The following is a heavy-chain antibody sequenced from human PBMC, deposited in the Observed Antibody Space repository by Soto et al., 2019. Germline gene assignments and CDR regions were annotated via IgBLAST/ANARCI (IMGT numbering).Heavy chain of an antibody. V-gene: IGHV3-23*01. Sequence: GGSLRLSCAASGFTFSSYAMSWVRQAPGKGLEWVSAISGSGGSTYYADSVKGRFTISRDNSKNTLYLQMNSLRAEDTAVYYCAKSRLTTGHFDYYYYGMEVWGQGTTVPGSS. J-gene: IGHJ6*02. D-gene: IGHD4-17*01. CDR2: ISGSGGST. CDR1: GFTFSSYA. CDR3: AKSRLTTGHFDYYYYGMEV.